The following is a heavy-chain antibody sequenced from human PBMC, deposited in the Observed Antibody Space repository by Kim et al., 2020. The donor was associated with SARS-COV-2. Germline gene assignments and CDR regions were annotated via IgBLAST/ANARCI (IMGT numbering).Heavy chain of an antibody. D-gene: IGHD3-10*01. Sequence: SETLSLTCTVSGGSVSSGSYYWSWIRQPPGKGLEWIGYIYYSGSTNYNPSLKSRVTISVDTSKNQFSLKLSSVTAADTAVYYCARDRGDYYGSGGWFDP. CDR2: IYYSGST. CDR3: ARDRGDYYGSGGWFDP. J-gene: IGHJ5*02. V-gene: IGHV4-61*01. CDR1: GGSVSSGSYY.